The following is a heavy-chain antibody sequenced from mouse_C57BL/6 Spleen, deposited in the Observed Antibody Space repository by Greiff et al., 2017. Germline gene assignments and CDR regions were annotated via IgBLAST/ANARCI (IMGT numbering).Heavy chain of an antibody. J-gene: IGHJ1*03. CDR2: IDPSDSYT. CDR3: ARMAPGSPGYFDV. V-gene: IGHV1-69*01. CDR1: GYTFTSYW. D-gene: IGHD1-1*01. Sequence: QVQLQQPGAELVMPGASVKLSCKASGYTFTSYWMHWVKQRPGQGLEWIGEIDPSDSYTNYNQKFKGKSTLTVANSSSPAYMQLSSLTSEDSAVYDCARMAPGSPGYFDVGGTGTTVTVSS.